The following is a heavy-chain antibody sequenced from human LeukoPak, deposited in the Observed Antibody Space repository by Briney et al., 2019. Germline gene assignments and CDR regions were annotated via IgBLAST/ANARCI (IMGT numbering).Heavy chain of an antibody. CDR2: IYYSGST. CDR3: ARVLLWFGKSFDY. CDR1: GGSISSSSYY. J-gene: IGHJ4*02. D-gene: IGHD3-10*01. Sequence: SETLSLTCTVSGGSISSSSYYWGWIRQPPGKGLEWIGSIYYSGSTYYNPSLKSRVTISVDTSKNQFSLRLSSVTAADTAVYYCARVLLWFGKSFDYWGQGTLVTVSS. V-gene: IGHV4-39*01.